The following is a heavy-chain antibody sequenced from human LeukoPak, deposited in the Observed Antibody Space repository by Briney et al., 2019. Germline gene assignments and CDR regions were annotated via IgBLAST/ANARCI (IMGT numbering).Heavy chain of an antibody. CDR1: GGSISGYY. Sequence: SETLSLTCTVSGGSISGYYWTWIRQLPGKGLEWIGYIYNSGITNYNPSLKSRVTVSVDTSKNQFSLRLTSVTAADTAVYYCARSIPSLDYLFDSWGHGTLVTVSS. D-gene: IGHD4-11*01. V-gene: IGHV4-59*08. CDR2: IYNSGIT. CDR3: ARSIPSLDYLFDS. J-gene: IGHJ5*01.